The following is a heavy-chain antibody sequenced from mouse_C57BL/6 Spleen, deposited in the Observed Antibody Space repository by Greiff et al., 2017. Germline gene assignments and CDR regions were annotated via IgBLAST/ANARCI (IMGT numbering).Heavy chain of an antibody. D-gene: IGHD1-1*01. V-gene: IGHV5-9*01. CDR2: ISGGGGNT. CDR3: ARGITTAPAWFAY. Sequence: EVHLVESGGGLVKPGGSLKLSCAASGFTFSSYTMSWVRQTPEKRLEWVATISGGGGNTYYPDSVNGRITISRDNAKNTLYLQMSSLRSEDTDLYYCARGITTAPAWFAYWGQGTLVTVSA. CDR1: GFTFSSYT. J-gene: IGHJ3*01.